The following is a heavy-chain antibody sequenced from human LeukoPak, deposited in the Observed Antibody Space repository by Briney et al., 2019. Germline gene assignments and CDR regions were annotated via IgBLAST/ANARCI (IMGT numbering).Heavy chain of an antibody. V-gene: IGHV4-39*07. CDR2: IYYSGST. CDR1: GGSISSSSYY. Sequence: PSETLSLTCTVSGGSISSSSYYWGWIRQPPGKGLEWIGSIYYSGSTYYNPSLKSRVTISVDTSKNQFSLKLSSVTAADTAVYYCARAAAGPRGAFDIWGQGTMVTVSS. J-gene: IGHJ3*02. CDR3: ARAAAGPRGAFDI. D-gene: IGHD6-13*01.